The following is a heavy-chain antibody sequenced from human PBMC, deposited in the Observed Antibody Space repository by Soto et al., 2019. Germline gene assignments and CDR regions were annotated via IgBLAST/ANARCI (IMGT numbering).Heavy chain of an antibody. Sequence: PSETLSLTCDVSGDSISSSNWWNWVRQPPGKGLEWIGEIYHSGSTSYNPSLKSRVTISVDKSKNQFSLNLSSVTAADTAVYYCARRPYSGYDWWVRTWGQGTLVTV. V-gene: IGHV4-4*02. CDR2: IYHSGST. CDR1: GDSISSSNW. D-gene: IGHD5-12*01. CDR3: ARRPYSGYDWWVRT. J-gene: IGHJ4*02.